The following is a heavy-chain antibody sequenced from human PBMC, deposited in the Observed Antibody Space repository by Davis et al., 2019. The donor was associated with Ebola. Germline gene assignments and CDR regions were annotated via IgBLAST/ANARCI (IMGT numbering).Heavy chain of an antibody. CDR2: INHSGST. V-gene: IGHV4-34*01. CDR3: ARESSRLLWFRELSGWFDP. D-gene: IGHD3-10*01. Sequence: PSETLSLTCAVYGGSFSNYYWSWIRQSPGKGLEWIGEINHSGSTNYNPSLKSRVTISVDTSKNQFSLKLSSVTAADTAVYYCARESSRLLWFRELSGWFDPWGQGTLVTVSS. J-gene: IGHJ5*02. CDR1: GGSFSNYY.